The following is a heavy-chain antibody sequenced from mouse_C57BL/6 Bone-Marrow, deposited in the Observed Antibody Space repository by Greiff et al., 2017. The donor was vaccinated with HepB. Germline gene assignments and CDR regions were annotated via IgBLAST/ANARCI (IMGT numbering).Heavy chain of an antibody. D-gene: IGHD1-1*01. CDR1: GFNIKDDY. J-gene: IGHJ2*01. CDR2: IDPENGDT. Sequence: VQLQQSGAELVRPGASVKLSCTASGFNIKDDYLHWVKQRPEQGLEWIGWIDPENGDTEYASKFQGKATLTADTSSNTAYLKLSSLTSADTAVYYCYYYGSSYDYWGQGTTLTVSA. V-gene: IGHV14-4*01. CDR3: YYYGSSYDY.